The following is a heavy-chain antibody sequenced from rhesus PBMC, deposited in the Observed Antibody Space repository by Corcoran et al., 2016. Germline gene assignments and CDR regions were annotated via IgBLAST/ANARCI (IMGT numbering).Heavy chain of an antibody. V-gene: IGHV3-11*01. Sequence: EVQMAESGGGLVQPGGSLRLPGAAPGVTVSRHWMSGVRQAPGKGLEWLSDIYGSTMYDGDSVKGRFTVSRDNAKNSLYLQMNSLRAEDTAVYYCTRARGYGYFEFWGQGALVTVSS. CDR1: GVTVSRHW. J-gene: IGHJ1*01. CDR2: IYGSTM. D-gene: IGHD5-24*01. CDR3: TRARGYGYFEF.